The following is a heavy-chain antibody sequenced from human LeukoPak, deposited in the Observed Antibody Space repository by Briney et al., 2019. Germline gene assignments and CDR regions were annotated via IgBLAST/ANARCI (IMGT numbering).Heavy chain of an antibody. J-gene: IGHJ6*03. Sequence: PGGSLRVSCAASGFTVSSNYLSWVRQAPGKGLEWVSIIYSGGSTYYTDSVKGRFTISRDSSRNTLYLQMNSLRAEDTAVYYCARDLNYMDVWGKGTTVTFSS. V-gene: IGHV3-66*02. CDR2: IYSGGST. CDR3: ARDLNYMDV. CDR1: GFTVSSNY.